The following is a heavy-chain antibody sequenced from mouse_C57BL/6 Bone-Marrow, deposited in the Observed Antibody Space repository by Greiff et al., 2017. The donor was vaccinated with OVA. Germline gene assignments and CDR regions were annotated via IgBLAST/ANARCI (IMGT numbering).Heavy chain of an antibody. Sequence: QVQLKQSGPGLVQPSQSLSITCTVSGFSLTSYGVHWVRQSPGKGLEWLGVIWSGGSTDYNAAFISRLSISKDNSKSQVFFKMNSLQADDTAIYYCARITTVAWFAYWGQGTLVTVSA. J-gene: IGHJ3*01. V-gene: IGHV2-2*01. D-gene: IGHD1-1*01. CDR1: GFSLTSYG. CDR2: IWSGGST. CDR3: ARITTVAWFAY.